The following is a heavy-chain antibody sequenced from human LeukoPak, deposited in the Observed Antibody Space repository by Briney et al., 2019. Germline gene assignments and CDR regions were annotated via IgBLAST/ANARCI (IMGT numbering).Heavy chain of an antibody. J-gene: IGHJ4*02. CDR2: FDPEDGET. D-gene: IGHD3-9*01. Sequence: ASVKVSCKVSGYTLTELSMHWVRQAPGKGLEWMGGFDPEDGETIYAQKFQGRVTMTEDTSTDTAYMELSSLRSEDTAVYYCATMSFYYDNLTGYYYYFDYWGQGTLVTVSS. CDR1: GYTLTELS. V-gene: IGHV1-24*01. CDR3: ATMSFYYDNLTGYYYYFDY.